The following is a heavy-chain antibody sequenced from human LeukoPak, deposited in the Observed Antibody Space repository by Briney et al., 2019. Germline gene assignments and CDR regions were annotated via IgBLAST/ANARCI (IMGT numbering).Heavy chain of an antibody. CDR3: ARGQKYSYGYRVTELGSGYFDY. Sequence: SETLSLTCTVSGGSISSSSYYWGWIRQPPGKGLEWIGSIYYSGSIYYNPSLKSRVTISVDTSKNQLSLKLRSVTAADTAVYYCARGQKYSYGYRVTELGSGYFDYWGQGTLVTVSS. CDR2: IYYSGSI. CDR1: GGSISSSSYY. J-gene: IGHJ4*02. V-gene: IGHV4-39*07. D-gene: IGHD5-18*01.